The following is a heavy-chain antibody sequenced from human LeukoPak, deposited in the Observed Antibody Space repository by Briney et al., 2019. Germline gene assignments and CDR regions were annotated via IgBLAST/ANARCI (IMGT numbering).Heavy chain of an antibody. Sequence: PSETLSLTCTVSGGSINTQHWSWSRQPAGKGLEWIGRIYSSGSTNYNTSLMTRLTMSVDTSKNQISLTLHSVTAADTAVYYCARDLIHGSGTYFNPLGYWGQGILVTVSS. CDR1: GGSINTQH. V-gene: IGHV4-4*07. J-gene: IGHJ4*02. CDR3: ARDLIHGSGTYFNPLGY. D-gene: IGHD3-10*01. CDR2: IYSSGST.